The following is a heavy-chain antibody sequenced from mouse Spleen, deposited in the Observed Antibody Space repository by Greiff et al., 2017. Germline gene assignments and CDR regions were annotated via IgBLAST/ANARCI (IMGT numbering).Heavy chain of an antibody. J-gene: IGHJ1*01. CDR2: INYDGSST. CDR3: ARDYGNYGGYFDV. Sequence: EVQRVESEGGLVQPGSSMKLSCTASGFTFSDYYMAWVRQVPEKGLEWVANINYDGSSTYYLDSLKSRFIISRDNAKNILYLQMSSLKSEDTATYYCARDYGNYGGYFDVWGAGTTVTVSS. V-gene: IGHV5-16*01. CDR1: GFTFSDYY. D-gene: IGHD2-1*01.